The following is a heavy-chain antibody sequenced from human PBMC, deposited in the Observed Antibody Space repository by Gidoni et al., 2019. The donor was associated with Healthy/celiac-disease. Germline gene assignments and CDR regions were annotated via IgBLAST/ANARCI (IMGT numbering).Heavy chain of an antibody. V-gene: IGHV3-66*02. CDR3: ASTEEDVGVVTPGAFDI. CDR2: IYSGGST. D-gene: IGHD3-3*01. J-gene: IGHJ3*02. CDR1: GFTVRTNY. Sequence: EVQLVESGGGLVQPGGSLRLSCAASGFTVRTNYMSWVRQAPGKGLGGGSVIYSGGSTYYADSVKGRFTISRDNSKNTLYLQMNSLRGEDTAVYYCASTEEDVGVVTPGAFDIWGQGTMVTVSS.